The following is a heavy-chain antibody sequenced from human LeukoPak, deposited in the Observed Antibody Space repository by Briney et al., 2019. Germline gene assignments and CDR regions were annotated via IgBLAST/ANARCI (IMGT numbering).Heavy chain of an antibody. CDR1: GGSISSGSYY. CDR2: IYTSGST. D-gene: IGHD3-9*01. Sequence: SQTLSLTCTVSGGSISSGSYYWSWIRQPAGKGLEWIGRIYTSGSTNYNPSLKSRVTISVDTSKNQFSLKLSSVTAADTAVYYCARSAVRLVDFDYWGQGTLVTVSS. J-gene: IGHJ4*02. CDR3: ARSAVRLVDFDY. V-gene: IGHV4-61*02.